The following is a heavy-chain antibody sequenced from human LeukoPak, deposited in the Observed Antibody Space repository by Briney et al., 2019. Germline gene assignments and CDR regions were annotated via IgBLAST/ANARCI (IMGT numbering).Heavy chain of an antibody. D-gene: IGHD3-22*01. V-gene: IGHV1-2*04. Sequence: ASVKVSCKASGYTFTGYYMHWVRQAPGQGLEWMGRINPNSGGTNYAQKFQGWVTMTRDTSISTAYMELSRLRSDDTAVYYCAISPPLKYYYDSSGYYYWGQGTLVTVSS. CDR3: AISPPLKYYYDSSGYYY. CDR1: GYTFTGYY. CDR2: INPNSGGT. J-gene: IGHJ4*02.